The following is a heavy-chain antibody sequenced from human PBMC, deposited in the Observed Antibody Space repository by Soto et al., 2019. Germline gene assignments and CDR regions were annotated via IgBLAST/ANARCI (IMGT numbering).Heavy chain of an antibody. V-gene: IGHV1-69*12. Sequence: QVQLVQSGAEVKKPGSSVKVSCKASGGTFSSYAISWVRQAPGQGLEWMGGIIPIFGTTNYAQKFQGRVTITADESTSTAYMELSSLRSEDTAVYYCARAPDCISTSCYAGFDYWGQGTLVTVSS. CDR2: IIPIFGTT. D-gene: IGHD2-2*01. J-gene: IGHJ4*02. CDR1: GGTFSSYA. CDR3: ARAPDCISTSCYAGFDY.